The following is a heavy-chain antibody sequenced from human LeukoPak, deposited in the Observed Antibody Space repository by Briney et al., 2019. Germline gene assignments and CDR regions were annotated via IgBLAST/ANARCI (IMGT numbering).Heavy chain of an antibody. CDR3: ARQEYCSGGSCYTWFDP. CDR2: IYPADSDI. CDR1: GYRFSNYW. Sequence: GESLKISCKGSGYRFSNYWIGWVRHMPGKGLEWMGMIYPADSDIRYSPSFQGQVTISADKSISTAYLQWGSLKASDTAMYYCARQEYCSGGSCYTWFDPWGQGTLVTVSS. D-gene: IGHD2-15*01. V-gene: IGHV5-51*01. J-gene: IGHJ5*02.